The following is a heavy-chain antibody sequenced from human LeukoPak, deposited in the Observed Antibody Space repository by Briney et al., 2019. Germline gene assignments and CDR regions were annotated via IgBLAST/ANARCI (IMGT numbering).Heavy chain of an antibody. CDR1: GGSISSSSYY. CDR2: IYYSGST. CDR3: ARGPKGDYYYYMDV. D-gene: IGHD3-16*01. J-gene: IGHJ6*03. V-gene: IGHV4-39*07. Sequence: SETLSLTCTVSGGSISSSSYYWGWIRQPPGKGLEWVGSIYYSGSTYYNPSLKSRVTISVDTSKNQFSLKLSSVTAADTAVYYCARGPKGDYYYYMDVWGKGTTVTVSS.